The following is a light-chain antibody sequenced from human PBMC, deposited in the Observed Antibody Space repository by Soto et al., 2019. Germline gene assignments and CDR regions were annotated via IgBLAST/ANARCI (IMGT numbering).Light chain of an antibody. Sequence: DIQMTQSPSDMSASVGDRVTITCRASQSIRSWLAWYQQKPGKAPKLLIYDAYSLESGVPSRFSGRRSGTEFTLTIAGLQPEDFATYYCQQYESYSPLTFGGGTKVDI. CDR1: QSIRSW. V-gene: IGKV1-5*01. J-gene: IGKJ4*01. CDR3: QQYESYSPLT. CDR2: DAY.